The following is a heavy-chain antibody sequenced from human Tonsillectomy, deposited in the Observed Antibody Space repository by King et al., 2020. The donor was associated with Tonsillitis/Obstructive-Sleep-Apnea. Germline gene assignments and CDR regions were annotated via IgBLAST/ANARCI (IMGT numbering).Heavy chain of an antibody. CDR2: IIPIFGTA. CDR1: GGTFSSYA. V-gene: IGHV1-69*12. J-gene: IGHJ6*03. CDR3: ARTDPSTSYYYYYMDV. Sequence: QLVQSGAEVKKPGSSVKVSCKASGGTFSSYAISWVRQAPGQGLEWMGGIIPIFGTANYVQKFQGRVTLTADESTSTAYMELSSLRSEDTAVYYCARTDPSTSYYYYYMDVWGKGTTVTVSS.